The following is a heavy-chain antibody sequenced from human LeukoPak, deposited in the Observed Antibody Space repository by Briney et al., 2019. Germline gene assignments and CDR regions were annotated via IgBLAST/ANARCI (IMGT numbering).Heavy chain of an antibody. V-gene: IGHV3-74*01. CDR1: GFTFSNYW. D-gene: IGHD1-7*01. Sequence: GSLRLSCAASGFTFSNYWMHWVRQAPGKGLVWVSRINTDGSRITYADSVKGRFTISGDNAKNSLYLQMNSLRAEDTAVYYCARTGTHGGDYFDYWGQGTLVTVSS. CDR2: INTDGSRI. CDR3: ARTGTHGGDYFDY. J-gene: IGHJ4*02.